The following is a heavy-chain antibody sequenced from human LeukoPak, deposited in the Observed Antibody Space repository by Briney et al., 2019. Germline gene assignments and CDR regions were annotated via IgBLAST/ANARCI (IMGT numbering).Heavy chain of an antibody. CDR3: AKDIVVVPAAINY. V-gene: IGHV3-23*01. CDR1: GFTFSSYA. Sequence: GGSLRLSCAASGFTFSSYAMSWVRQAPGKGLEWVSAISGIGGSTYYADSVKGRFTISRDNSKNTLYLQMNSLRAEDTAVYYCAKDIVVVPAAINYWGQGTLVTVSS. D-gene: IGHD2-2*02. J-gene: IGHJ4*02. CDR2: ISGIGGST.